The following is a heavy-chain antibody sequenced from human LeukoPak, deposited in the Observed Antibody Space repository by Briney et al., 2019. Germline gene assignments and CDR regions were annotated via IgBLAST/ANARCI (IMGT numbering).Heavy chain of an antibody. CDR3: TRIFYYGTRGFYPDF. CDR2: SKNKYYAHST. CDR1: GFTFSDHH. J-gene: IGHJ4*02. Sequence: PGRSLRLSCAASGFTFSDHHMDWVRQAPGKGLEWIGRSKNKYYAHSTVYAASVKGRFTFSRDDPKNSLYLQMNSLTTEDTAVYYCTRIFYYGTRGFYPDFWGQGTLVTVSS. D-gene: IGHD3-10*01. V-gene: IGHV3-72*01.